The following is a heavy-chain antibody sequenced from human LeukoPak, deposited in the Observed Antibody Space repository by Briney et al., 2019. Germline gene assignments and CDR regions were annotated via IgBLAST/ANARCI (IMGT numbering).Heavy chain of an antibody. Sequence: SVKVSCKASGDTFSSYTINWVRQAPGQGLEWMGRIIPILGIANYAQKFQGRVTITADKSTSTAYMELSSLRSEDTAVYYCAREGRVVEMATGEYFQHWGQGTLVTVSS. CDR2: IIPILGIA. V-gene: IGHV1-69*04. CDR3: AREGRVVEMATGEYFQH. J-gene: IGHJ1*01. CDR1: GDTFSSYT. D-gene: IGHD5-24*01.